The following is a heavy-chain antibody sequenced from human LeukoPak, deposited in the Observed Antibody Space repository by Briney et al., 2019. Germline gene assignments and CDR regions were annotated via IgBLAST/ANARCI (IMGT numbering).Heavy chain of an antibody. J-gene: IGHJ4*02. Sequence: GGSLRLSCAASGFTFTSYWIGWVRQMPGKGLEWMGIIYPGDSDTRYSPSFQGQVTISADKSISTAYLQWSSLKASDTAMYYCARRPLGKVGYFDYWGQGTLVTVSS. CDR1: GFTFTSYW. CDR2: IYPGDSDT. V-gene: IGHV5-51*01. D-gene: IGHD2-2*01. CDR3: ARRPLGKVGYFDY.